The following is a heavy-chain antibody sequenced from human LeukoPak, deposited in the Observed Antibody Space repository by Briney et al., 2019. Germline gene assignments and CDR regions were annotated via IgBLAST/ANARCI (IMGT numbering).Heavy chain of an antibody. CDR1: GGSISSYY. D-gene: IGHD1-26*01. V-gene: IGHV4-59*01. J-gene: IGHJ6*02. Sequence: PSETLSLTCTVSGGSISSYYWSWIRQPPGKGLEWIGYVYGGVNTNYNPSLKSRVTISVDMSRNQFSLKLNSVTAADTAIYYCARDRELGVWGQGTTVTVSS. CDR2: VYGGVNT. CDR3: ARDRELGV.